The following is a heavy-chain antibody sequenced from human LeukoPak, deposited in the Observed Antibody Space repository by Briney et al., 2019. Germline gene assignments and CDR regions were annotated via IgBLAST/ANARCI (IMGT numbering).Heavy chain of an antibody. Sequence: GGSLRLSCAASGFTFSSYWMSWVRQAPGKGLEWVANIKQDGSEKYYVDSVKGRFTISRDNAKNSLYLQMNSLRAEDTALYYCAKDSRSSTSCYFDYWGQGTLVTVSS. D-gene: IGHD2-2*01. CDR1: GFTFSSYW. CDR2: IKQDGSEK. J-gene: IGHJ4*03. CDR3: AKDSRSSTSCYFDY. V-gene: IGHV3-7*03.